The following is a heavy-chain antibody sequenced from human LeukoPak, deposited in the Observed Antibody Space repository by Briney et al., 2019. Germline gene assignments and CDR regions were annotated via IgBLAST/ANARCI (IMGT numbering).Heavy chain of an antibody. D-gene: IGHD2-2*01. CDR3: ARSGVVVPAAGGAYYYYYGMDV. Sequence: GGSLRLSCAAPGFTFSSYAMHWVRQAPGKGLEWVAVISYDGSNKYYADSVKGRFTISRDNSKNTLYLQMNSLRAEDTAVYYCARSGVVVPAAGGAYYYYYGMDVWGKGTTVTVSS. CDR2: ISYDGSNK. CDR1: GFTFSSYA. V-gene: IGHV3-30*04. J-gene: IGHJ6*04.